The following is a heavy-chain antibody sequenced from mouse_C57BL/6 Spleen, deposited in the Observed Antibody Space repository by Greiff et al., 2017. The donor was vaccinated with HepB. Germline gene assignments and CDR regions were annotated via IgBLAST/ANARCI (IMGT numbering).Heavy chain of an antibody. Sequence: QVQLQQSGAELVRPGTSVKVSCTASGYAFTNYLIEWVKQRPGQGLEWIGVINPGSGGTNYNEKFKGKATLTADKSSSTAYLQLSSLTSEDSAVYCCARGAITTAAYYAMDYWGQGTSVTVSS. D-gene: IGHD2-4*01. CDR2: INPGSGGT. V-gene: IGHV1-54*01. J-gene: IGHJ4*01. CDR1: GYAFTNYL. CDR3: ARGAITTAAYYAMDY.